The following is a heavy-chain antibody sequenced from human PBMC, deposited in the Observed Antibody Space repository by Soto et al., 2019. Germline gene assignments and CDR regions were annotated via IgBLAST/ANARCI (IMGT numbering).Heavy chain of an antibody. Sequence: GGSLRLSCAASGFTFDDYAMHWVRQAPGKGLEWVSGISWNSGSIGYADSVKGRFTISRDNAKSSLYLQMNSLRAEDTALYYCASSGSYYGDYYYGMDVWGQGTTVTVSS. V-gene: IGHV3-9*01. CDR3: ASSGSYYGDYYYGMDV. D-gene: IGHD1-26*01. CDR1: GFTFDDYA. J-gene: IGHJ6*02. CDR2: ISWNSGSI.